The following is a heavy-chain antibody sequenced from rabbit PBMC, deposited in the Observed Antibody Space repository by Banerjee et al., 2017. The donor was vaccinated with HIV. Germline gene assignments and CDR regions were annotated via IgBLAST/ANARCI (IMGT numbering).Heavy chain of an antibody. V-gene: IGHV1S40*01. D-gene: IGHD6-1*01. J-gene: IGHJ4*01. CDR3: ARSYADVGGYGYINL. CDR1: GFSFSSSYW. CDR2: IYAGSSGNT. Sequence: QSLEESGGDLVKPGASLTLTCTASGFSFSSSYWICWVRQAPGKGLEWIACIYAGSSGNTYYAGWAKGRFTISKTSSTTVTLQMTSLTAADTATYFCARSYADVGGYGYINLWGPGTLVTVS.